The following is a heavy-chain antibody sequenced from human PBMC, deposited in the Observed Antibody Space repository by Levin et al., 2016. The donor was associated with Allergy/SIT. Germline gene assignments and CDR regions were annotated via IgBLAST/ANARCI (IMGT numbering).Heavy chain of an antibody. V-gene: IGHV1-2*04. CDR1: GYTFTGYY. J-gene: IGHJ3*02. D-gene: IGHD1-26*01. CDR2: INPNSGGT. Sequence: ASVKVSCKASGYTFTGYYMHWVRQAPGQGLEWMGWINPNSGGTNYAQKFQGWVTMTRDTSISTAYMELSRLRSDDTAVYYCARGSRGSYLADAFDIWGQGTMVTVSS. CDR3: ARGSRGSYLADAFDI.